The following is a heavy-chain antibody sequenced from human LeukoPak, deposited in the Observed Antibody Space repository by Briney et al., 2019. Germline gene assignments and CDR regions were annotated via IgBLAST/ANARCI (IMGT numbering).Heavy chain of an antibody. V-gene: IGHV1-3*01. CDR3: AKDQDPSYYDFWSGYLGY. Sequence: ASVKVSCKASGYTFTSYAMHWVRQAPGQRLEWMGWINAGNGNTKYSQKFQGRVTITRDTSASTAYMELSSLRAEDTAVYYCAKDQDPSYYDFWSGYLGYWGQGTLVTVSS. CDR2: INAGNGNT. CDR1: GYTFTSYA. J-gene: IGHJ4*02. D-gene: IGHD3-3*01.